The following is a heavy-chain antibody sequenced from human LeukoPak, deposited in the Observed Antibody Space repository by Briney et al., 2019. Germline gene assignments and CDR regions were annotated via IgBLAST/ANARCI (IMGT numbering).Heavy chain of an antibody. CDR3: ARESSPGYSYGYPLAY. V-gene: IGHV3-21*01. Sequence: GGSLRLSCAASGFTFSSYSMNWVRQAPGKGLEWVSSISGSSSYIYYADSVKGRFTISRDNAKTSLYLQMNSLRADDTAVYYCARESSPGYSYGYPLAYWGQGTLVTVSS. CDR1: GFTFSSYS. D-gene: IGHD5-18*01. J-gene: IGHJ4*02. CDR2: ISGSSSYI.